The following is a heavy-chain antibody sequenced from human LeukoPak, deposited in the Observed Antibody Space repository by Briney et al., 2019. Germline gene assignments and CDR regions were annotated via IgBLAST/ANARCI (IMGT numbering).Heavy chain of an antibody. V-gene: IGHV4-39*07. CDR1: GGSISSSSYY. CDR2: IYYSGST. CDR3: ARSYYYDSSGYYPGEDYFDY. D-gene: IGHD3-22*01. Sequence: SETLSLTCTVSGGSISSSSYYWGWIRQPPGKGLEWIGSIYYSGSTYYNPSLKSRVTISVDTSKNQFSLKLSSMTAADTAVYYCARSYYYDSSGYYPGEDYFDYWGQGTLVTVSS. J-gene: IGHJ4*02.